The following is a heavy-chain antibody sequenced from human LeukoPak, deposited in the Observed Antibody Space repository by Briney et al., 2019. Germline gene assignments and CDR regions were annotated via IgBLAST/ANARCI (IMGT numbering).Heavy chain of an antibody. CDR1: GGSISSGSYY. J-gene: IGHJ4*02. CDR2: IYTSGST. V-gene: IGHV4-61*02. CDR3: ARQREYSAYYFDY. D-gene: IGHD6-6*01. Sequence: KPSETLSLTCTVSGGSISSGSYYWSWIRQPAGKGLEWIGRIYTSGSTNYNPSLKSRVTISVDTSKNQFSLKLSSVTAADTAVYYCARQREYSAYYFDYWGQGTLVTVSS.